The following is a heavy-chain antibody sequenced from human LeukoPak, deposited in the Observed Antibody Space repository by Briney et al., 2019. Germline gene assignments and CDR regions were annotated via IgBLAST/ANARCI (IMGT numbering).Heavy chain of an antibody. CDR1: GFTFSAYN. J-gene: IGHJ4*02. Sequence: GGSLRLSCAASGFTFSAYNMNWVRQAPGKGLEWVSSISSSSSYIYYADSVKGRFTISRDNAKNSLYLQMNSLRAEDTAVYYCARATDIIVVVPAAINGAFDYWGQGTLVTVSS. D-gene: IGHD2-2*01. V-gene: IGHV3-21*01. CDR3: ARATDIIVVVPAAINGAFDY. CDR2: ISSSSSYI.